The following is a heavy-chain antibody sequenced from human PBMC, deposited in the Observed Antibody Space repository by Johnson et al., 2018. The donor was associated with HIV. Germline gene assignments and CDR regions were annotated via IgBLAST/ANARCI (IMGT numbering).Heavy chain of an antibody. CDR2: IYSGGST. CDR1: GFTISNNY. CDR3: EREGATSKCRSTFDI. Sequence: VQLVESGGGLVQPGGSLRLSCAASGFTISNNYMSWVRQAPGKGLEWVSVIYSGGSTYYADSVTGRFTISRDISTNTLYLQMNSLRAEDTAVYYCEREGATSKCRSTFDIWSPGTMVTVAS. D-gene: IGHD5-24*01. J-gene: IGHJ3*02. V-gene: IGHV3-66*01.